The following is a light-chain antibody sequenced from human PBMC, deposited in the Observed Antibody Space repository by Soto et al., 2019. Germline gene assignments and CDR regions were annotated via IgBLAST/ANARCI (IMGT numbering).Light chain of an antibody. J-gene: IGKJ5*01. CDR2: AAS. V-gene: IGKV1-27*01. CDR1: QGISNY. CDR3: QKYNSALVT. Sequence: DIQMNQSPSSLSASVGDRVTITCRASQGISNYLDWYQQKPGKVPKLLIYAASTLQSGVPSRFSGSGSGTDFTLTISSLQPEDVATYYCQKYNSALVTFGQGTRLEI.